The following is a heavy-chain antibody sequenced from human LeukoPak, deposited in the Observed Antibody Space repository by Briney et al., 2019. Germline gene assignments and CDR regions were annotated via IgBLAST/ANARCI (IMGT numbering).Heavy chain of an antibody. V-gene: IGHV3-23*01. D-gene: IGHD3-16*01. CDR3: ANLKIGLADLLGFFFAY. J-gene: IGHJ4*02. CDR1: GFTFSSYA. CDR2: ISGSGGST. Sequence: PGGSLRLSCAASGFTFSSYAMSWVRQAPGKGLEWVSGISGSGGSTYYAGSVKGRFTFSRDNSKNTLHLQMNSLRAEDTAIYYCANLKIGLADLLGFFFAYGGQEPLVTVPS.